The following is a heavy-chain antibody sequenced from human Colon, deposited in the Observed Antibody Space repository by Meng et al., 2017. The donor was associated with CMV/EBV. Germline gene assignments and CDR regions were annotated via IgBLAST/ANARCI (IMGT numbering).Heavy chain of an antibody. CDR3: ERVGGWIGSSSIFGWFDP. D-gene: IGHD6-6*01. J-gene: IGHJ5*02. V-gene: IGHV1-2*02. CDR2: INSNTGAT. Sequence: RVQSGVEVKIPGASVKVSCKGSGYTFTDYYIHWVRQAPGQGLEWMGLINSNTGATKYAQKFQNRITMTRDTSINTVYMQLSGLRSDDTAVYYCERVGGWIGSSSIFGWFDPWGQGTLVTVSS. CDR1: GYTFTDYY.